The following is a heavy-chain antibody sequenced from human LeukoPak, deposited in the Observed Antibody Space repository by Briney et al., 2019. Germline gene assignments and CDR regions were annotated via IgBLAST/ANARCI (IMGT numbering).Heavy chain of an antibody. CDR2: INPSGGST. Sequence: ASVKVSCKASGYTFTSYGISWVRQAPGQGLEWMGIINPSGGSTSYAQKFQGRVTMTRDTSTSTVYMELSSLRSEDTAVYYCARDGYCSSTSCYDRPAGMDVWGQGTTVTVSS. J-gene: IGHJ6*02. CDR1: GYTFTSYG. D-gene: IGHD2-2*03. V-gene: IGHV1-46*01. CDR3: ARDGYCSSTSCYDRPAGMDV.